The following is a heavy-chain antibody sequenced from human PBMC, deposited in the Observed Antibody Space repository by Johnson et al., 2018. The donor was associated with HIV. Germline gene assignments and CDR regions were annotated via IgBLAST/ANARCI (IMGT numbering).Heavy chain of an antibody. CDR2: INWNGGST. D-gene: IGHD3-3*01. CDR1: GFTFDDYG. V-gene: IGHV3-20*04. J-gene: IGHJ3*02. Sequence: VQLVESGGGVVRPGGSLRLSCAASGFTFDDYGMSWVRQTPGKGLEWVSGINWNGGSTGYADSVKGRFTISRDNAKNSLYLQMNSLRAEDTALYYCARDRGEPERNYDFWSGYYGGDAFDIWGQGTMVTVSS. CDR3: ARDRGEPERNYDFWSGYYGGDAFDI.